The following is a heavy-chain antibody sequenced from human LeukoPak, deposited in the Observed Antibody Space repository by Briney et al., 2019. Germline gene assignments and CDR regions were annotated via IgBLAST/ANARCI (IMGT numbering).Heavy chain of an antibody. D-gene: IGHD5-12*01. Sequence: GGSLRLSCAASGFTFSSYEMNWVRQAPGKGLEWVSYISSSGGTIYYADAVKGRFTISTDTAKNSLYLQMNSLRAEDAAVYYCAKERGYSGDDSLVLDAFDIWGQGTMVTVSP. CDR2: ISSSGGTI. V-gene: IGHV3-48*03. CDR3: AKERGYSGDDSLVLDAFDI. J-gene: IGHJ3*02. CDR1: GFTFSSYE.